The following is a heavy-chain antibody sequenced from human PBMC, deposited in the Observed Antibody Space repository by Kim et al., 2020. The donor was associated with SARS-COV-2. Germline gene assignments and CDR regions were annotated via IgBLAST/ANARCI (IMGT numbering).Heavy chain of an antibody. D-gene: IGHD2-2*01. CDR1: GYTFTSYA. CDR2: INAGNGNT. V-gene: IGHV1-3*01. CDR3: AIKGGYCSSTSCYDWFDP. J-gene: IGHJ5*02. Sequence: ASVKVSCKASGYTFTSYAMHWVRQAPGQRLEWMGWINAGNGNTKYSQKFQGRVTITRDTSASTAYMELSSLRSEDTAVYYCAIKGGYCSSTSCYDWFDPWGQGTLVTVSS.